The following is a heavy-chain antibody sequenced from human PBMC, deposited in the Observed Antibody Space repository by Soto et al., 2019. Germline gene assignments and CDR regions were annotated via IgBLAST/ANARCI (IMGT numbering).Heavy chain of an antibody. V-gene: IGHV4-30-2*05. CDR2: IYHSGST. Sequence: SETLSLTCAVSGGSISSGGYSWSWMRQPPGKGLEWIGYIYHSGSTYYKPSLKSRVTISVDTSKNQFSLNLSFVTAADTAVYYCATMGTPATGLYYFDYWGQGTLVTVSS. D-gene: IGHD2-15*01. CDR1: GGSISSGGYS. J-gene: IGHJ4*02. CDR3: ATMGTPATGLYYFDY.